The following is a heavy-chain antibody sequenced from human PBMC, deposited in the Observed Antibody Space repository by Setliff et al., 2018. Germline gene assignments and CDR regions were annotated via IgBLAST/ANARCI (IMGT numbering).Heavy chain of an antibody. Sequence: GGSLRLSCATSGFTFRDYSLTWVRQAPGKGLEWVAFILYDGSNKYYADSVKGRFTISRDDSKKTLYLQMNSLRAEDTAVYYCARVVALWDYYMDVWGKGTTVTVSS. CDR1: GFTFRDYS. V-gene: IGHV3-30*02. CDR2: ILYDGSNK. D-gene: IGHD5-12*01. J-gene: IGHJ6*03. CDR3: ARVVALWDYYMDV.